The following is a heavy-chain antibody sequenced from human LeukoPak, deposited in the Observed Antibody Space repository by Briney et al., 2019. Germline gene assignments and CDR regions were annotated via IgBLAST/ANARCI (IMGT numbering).Heavy chain of an antibody. CDR1: GYTFTNYD. J-gene: IGHJ5*02. Sequence: ASVKVSCKTSGYTFTNYDINWVRQATGQELEWMGWMNPNSGNTGYAQKFQGRVTMTRNTSISTAYMELSSLRSEDTAVYYCARPHCSSTDCHPPEWFDPWGRGTLVTVSS. D-gene: IGHD2-2*01. V-gene: IGHV1-8*01. CDR2: MNPNSGNT. CDR3: ARPHCSSTDCHPPEWFDP.